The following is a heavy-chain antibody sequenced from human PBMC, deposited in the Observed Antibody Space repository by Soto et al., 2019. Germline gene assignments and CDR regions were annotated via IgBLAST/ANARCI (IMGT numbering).Heavy chain of an antibody. J-gene: IGHJ4*02. D-gene: IGHD3-16*01. CDR1: GFTFSDHY. Sequence: EVQLVESGGGLVQPGGSLRLSCVASGFTFSDHYIDWVRQAPGKGLEWVGRTKDKANSYTAEYAASVKGRFTISRDDSKTTLYLQINSLKTEDTAVYYCTTEGALPGPDFDYWGQGTLVTVSS. CDR2: TKDKANSYTA. CDR3: TTEGALPGPDFDY. V-gene: IGHV3-72*01.